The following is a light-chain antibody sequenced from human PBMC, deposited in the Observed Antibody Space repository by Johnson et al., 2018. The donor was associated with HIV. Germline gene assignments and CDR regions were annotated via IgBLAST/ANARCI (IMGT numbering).Light chain of an antibody. CDR1: SSNIGNHY. Sequence: QSVLTQPPSVSAAQGQKVTISCSGTSSNIGNHYVSWYQLLPGTAPKLLIYDNNQRPSGVPDRFPGSKSGTSASLAISGLPAVDEADYYCAAWDDSLSARYVFGTGTKVTVL. J-gene: IGLJ1*01. CDR2: DNN. V-gene: IGLV1-51*01. CDR3: AAWDDSLSARYV.